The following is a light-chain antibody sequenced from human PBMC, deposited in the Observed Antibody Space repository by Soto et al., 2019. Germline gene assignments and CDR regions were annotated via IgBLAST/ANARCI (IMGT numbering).Light chain of an antibody. V-gene: IGKV1-5*01. CDR1: QSISSW. Sequence: DIQITQSPSTLSASVGDRVTITCRASQSISSWLAWYQQKPGKAPKLLIYDASSLESGVPSRFSGSGSGTGFTLTISSLQPDDFATYYCQQYNSYPWTFGQGTKVDIK. CDR3: QQYNSYPWT. CDR2: DAS. J-gene: IGKJ1*01.